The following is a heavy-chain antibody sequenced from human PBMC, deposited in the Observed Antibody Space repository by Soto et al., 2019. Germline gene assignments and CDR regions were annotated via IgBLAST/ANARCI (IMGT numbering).Heavy chain of an antibody. CDR3: AKGLGAHYYYYYYGMDV. V-gene: IGHV3-30*18. Sequence: VGSLRLSCAASGVTFSNYGRHWVRQAPGKGLEWVAVISYDGSNKYYADSVKGRFTISRDNSKNTLYLQMNSLRAEDTAVYYCAKGLGAHYYYYYYGMDVWGQATTVTVSS. CDR2: ISYDGSNK. J-gene: IGHJ6*02. D-gene: IGHD1-26*01. CDR1: GVTFSNYG.